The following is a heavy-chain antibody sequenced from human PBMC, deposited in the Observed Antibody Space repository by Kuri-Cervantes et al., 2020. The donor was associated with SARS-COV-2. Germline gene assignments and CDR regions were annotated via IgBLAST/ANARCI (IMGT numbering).Heavy chain of an antibody. J-gene: IGHJ4*02. D-gene: IGHD4-23*01. CDR3: SRTPVTYGGDDGVFFAY. CDR1: GGTFSSYA. CDR2: IIPIFGTA. Sequence: SVMVFCKAAGGTFSSYAISWWRQAPGQGLEWMGGIIPIFGTANYEQKFQGRVTITADESTSTAYMELSSLRSEDTAVYYCSRTPVTYGGDDGVFFAYWGQGTLVTVSS. V-gene: IGHV1-69*13.